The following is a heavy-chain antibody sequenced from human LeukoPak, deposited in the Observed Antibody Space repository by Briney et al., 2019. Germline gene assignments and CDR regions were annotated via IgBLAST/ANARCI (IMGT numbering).Heavy chain of an antibody. CDR3: ARGYSTIAY. CDR2: IYYSGST. D-gene: IGHD4-11*01. J-gene: IGHJ4*02. CDR1: GGSISSYY. V-gene: IGHV4-59*01. Sequence: PSETLSLTCTVSGGSISSYYWSWIRQPPGKGLEWIGYIYYSGSTNYNPSLKSRVTLSVDTSKNQFSLKLSSVTAADTAMYYCARGYSTIAYWGQGTLVTVSS.